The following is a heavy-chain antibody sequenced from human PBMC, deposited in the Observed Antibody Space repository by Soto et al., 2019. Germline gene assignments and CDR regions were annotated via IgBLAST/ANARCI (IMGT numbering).Heavy chain of an antibody. D-gene: IGHD3-10*01. J-gene: IGHJ5*02. V-gene: IGHV1-18*01. Sequence: ASVKLSCADCGYSFTNYGISWVRQAPEQGLEWMGWISAYNGNTNHAQKLQGRVTMTTDTSTSTAYMELRSLRSDDTAVYYCARGVGSGSYYNQYNWFDPWGQGTLVTVSS. CDR2: ISAYNGNT. CDR3: ARGVGSGSYYNQYNWFDP. CDR1: GYSFTNYG.